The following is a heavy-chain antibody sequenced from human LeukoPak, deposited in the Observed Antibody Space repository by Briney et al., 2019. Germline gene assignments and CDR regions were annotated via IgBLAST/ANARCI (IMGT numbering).Heavy chain of an antibody. V-gene: IGHV3-21*01. D-gene: IGHD3-10*01. Sequence: GGSLRLSCAASGFTFSSYSMNWVRQAPGKGLEWVSSISSGTSYIYYADSVKGRFTVSRDNAKNSLYLQMNSLRAEDTAVYYCARAGNYYGRHTNWFDPWGQGTLVTVSS. CDR3: ARAGNYYGRHTNWFDP. J-gene: IGHJ5*02. CDR2: ISSGTSYI. CDR1: GFTFSSYS.